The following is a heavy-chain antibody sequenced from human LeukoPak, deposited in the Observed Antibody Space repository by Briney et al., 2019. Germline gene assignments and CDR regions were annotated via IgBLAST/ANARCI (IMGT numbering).Heavy chain of an antibody. J-gene: IGHJ4*02. Sequence: RGESLKISCKGSGYSFTSYWIGWVRQMPGKGLEWMGIIYPGDSDTRYSPSFQGQVTISADKSISTAYLQWSSLKASDTAMYYCARFSCSGGSCYSGDYWGQGTLVTVSS. CDR2: IYPGDSDT. D-gene: IGHD2-15*01. V-gene: IGHV5-51*01. CDR1: GYSFTSYW. CDR3: ARFSCSGGSCYSGDY.